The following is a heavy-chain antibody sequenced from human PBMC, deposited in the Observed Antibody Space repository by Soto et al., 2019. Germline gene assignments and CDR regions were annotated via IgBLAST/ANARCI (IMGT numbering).Heavy chain of an antibody. CDR2: ISYDGSNK. J-gene: IGHJ4*02. CDR1: GFTFSSYG. D-gene: IGHD3-10*01. Sequence: GGSLRLSCAASGFTFSSYGMHWVRQAPGKGLEWVAVISYDGSNKYYADSVKGRFTISRDNSKNTLYLQMNSLRAEDTAVYYCAKDGVPVLLWFGELNHFDYWGQGTLVTVSS. V-gene: IGHV3-30*18. CDR3: AKDGVPVLLWFGELNHFDY.